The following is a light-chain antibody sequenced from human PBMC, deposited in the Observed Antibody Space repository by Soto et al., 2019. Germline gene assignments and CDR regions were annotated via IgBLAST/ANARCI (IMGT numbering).Light chain of an antibody. J-gene: IGKJ1*01. CDR2: GAS. CDR1: QSVSSTN. CDR3: QQYGRSPRT. Sequence: EIVLTQSPCTLSLSPGERATLSCRASQSVSSTNLAWYQQKPGQAPRLLIYGASSRATGIPDRFSGSGSGTDFTLTISRLEPEDFAVYYCQQYGRSPRTFGQGTKVDIK. V-gene: IGKV3-20*01.